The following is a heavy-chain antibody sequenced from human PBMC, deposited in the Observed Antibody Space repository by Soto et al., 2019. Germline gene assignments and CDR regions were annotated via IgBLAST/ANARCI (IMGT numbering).Heavy chain of an antibody. J-gene: IGHJ4*02. D-gene: IGHD4-17*01. CDR1: GGSIRSGDYY. CDR3: ARGRSTVTTFDY. CDR2: IYYSGST. V-gene: IGHV4-30-4*01. Sequence: PSETLSLTCTFPGGSIRSGDYYWSWIRQPPGKGLEWIGYIYYSGSTYYNPSLKSRVTISVDTSKNQFSLELSSVTAADTAVYYCARGRSTVTTFDYWGQGTLVTVSS.